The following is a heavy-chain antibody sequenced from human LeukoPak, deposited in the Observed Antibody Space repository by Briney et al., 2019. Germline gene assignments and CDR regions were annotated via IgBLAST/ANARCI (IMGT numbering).Heavy chain of an antibody. CDR2: INPNSGDT. CDR1: GYTFTAYS. D-gene: IGHD3-22*01. CDR3: ARDWGYDSSGYYATLRYWYFDL. V-gene: IGHV1-2*02. Sequence: ASVKVSCKASGYTFTAYSMHWVRQAPGQGLEYMGWINPNSGDTNYAQKFQGRVTMTRDTSMSTAYMELSSLRSEDTAVYYCARDWGYDSSGYYATLRYWYFDLWGRGTLVTVSS. J-gene: IGHJ2*01.